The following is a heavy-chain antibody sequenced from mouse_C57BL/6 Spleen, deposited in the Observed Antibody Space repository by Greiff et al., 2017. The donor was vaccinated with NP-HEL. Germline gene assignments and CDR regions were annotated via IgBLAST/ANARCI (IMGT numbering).Heavy chain of an antibody. Sequence: VQLQQSGAELVRPGASVTLSCKASGYTFTDYEMHWVKQTPVHGLEWIGAIDPETGGTAYNQKFKGKAILTADKSSSTAYMELRSLTSEDSAVYYCTPTAQATIAMDYWGQGTSVTVSS. CDR3: TPTAQATIAMDY. CDR2: IDPETGGT. J-gene: IGHJ4*01. CDR1: GYTFTDYE. D-gene: IGHD3-2*02. V-gene: IGHV1-15*01.